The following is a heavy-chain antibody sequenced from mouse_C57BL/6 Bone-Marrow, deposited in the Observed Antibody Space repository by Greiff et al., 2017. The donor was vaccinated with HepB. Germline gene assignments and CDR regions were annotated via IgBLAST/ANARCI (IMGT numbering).Heavy chain of an antibody. D-gene: IGHD4-1*02. CDR1: GFTFSNYW. V-gene: IGHV6-3*01. CDR2: IRLKSDNYAT. CDR3: TVKDSTGSIFDY. Sequence: EVKLQESGGGLVQPGGSMKLSCVASGFTFSNYWMNWVRQSPEKGLEWVAQIRLKSDNYATHYAESVKGRFTISRDDSKSSVYLQMNNLRAEDTGIYYCTVKDSTGSIFDYWGQGTTLTVSS. J-gene: IGHJ2*01.